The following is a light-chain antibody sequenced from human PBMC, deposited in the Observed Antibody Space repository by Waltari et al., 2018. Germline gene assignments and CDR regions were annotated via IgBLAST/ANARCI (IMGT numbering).Light chain of an antibody. CDR1: QSVSSY. V-gene: IGKV3-11*01. CDR2: DAA. J-gene: IGKJ2*01. CDR3: QQRSNWPPYT. Sequence: EIVLTQSPATLSLSPGERATLSCRASQSVSSYLAWYQQKPGQAPSLLIYDAANRATCIPARFSGSGSGTDFTLTISSLEPEDFAVYYCQQRSNWPPYTCGQGTKLEIK.